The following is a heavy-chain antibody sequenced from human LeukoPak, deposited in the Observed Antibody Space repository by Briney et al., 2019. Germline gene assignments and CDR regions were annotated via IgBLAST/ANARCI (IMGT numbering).Heavy chain of an antibody. Sequence: ASVKVSCKASGYTFTSYYMHWVRQAPGQGLEWMGIINPSGGSTSYEQKFQGRVTMTRDTSTSTVYMELSSLRSEDTAVYYCARNAKDSSGYYYLNRNWFDPWGQGTLVTVSS. J-gene: IGHJ5*02. CDR2: INPSGGST. D-gene: IGHD3-22*01. CDR1: GYTFTSYY. CDR3: ARNAKDSSGYYYLNRNWFDP. V-gene: IGHV1-46*01.